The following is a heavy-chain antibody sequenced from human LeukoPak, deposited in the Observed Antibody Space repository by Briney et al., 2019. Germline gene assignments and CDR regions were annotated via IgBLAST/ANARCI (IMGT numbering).Heavy chain of an antibody. D-gene: IGHD6-13*01. V-gene: IGHV4-59*08. CDR1: GGSISSYY. CDR2: IYYSGST. Sequence: SETLSLTCTVSGGSISSYYWSWIRQPPGKGLEWIGYIYYSGSTNYNPSLKSRVTISVDTSKNQFSLKLSSVTAADTAVYYCARGYRSSSWSPLGGWFDPWGQGTLVTVSS. CDR3: ARGYRSSSWSPLGGWFDP. J-gene: IGHJ5*02.